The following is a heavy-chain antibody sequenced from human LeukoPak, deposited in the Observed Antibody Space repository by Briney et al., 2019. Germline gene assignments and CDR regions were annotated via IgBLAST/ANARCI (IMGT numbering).Heavy chain of an antibody. J-gene: IGHJ4*02. V-gene: IGHV1-69*04. CDR2: IVPILGIG. Sequence: SVKVCCKASGGTFSSYAISWVRQAPGQGLGWMGRIVPILGIGNYAQKFHGRVTITADKSTSTAYMELSSLRSEDTAVYYCARDFRGITVTTPFEYWGQGTLGTVSS. CDR1: GGTFSSYA. CDR3: ARDFRGITVTTPFEY. D-gene: IGHD4-17*01.